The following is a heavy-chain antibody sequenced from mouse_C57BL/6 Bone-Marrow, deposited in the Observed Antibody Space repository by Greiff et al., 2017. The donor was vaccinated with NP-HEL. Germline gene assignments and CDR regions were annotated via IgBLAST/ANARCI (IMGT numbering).Heavy chain of an antibody. CDR1: GYSITSDY. CDR3: ASTTVVPYWYFDV. CDR2: ISYSGST. J-gene: IGHJ1*03. Sequence: EVMLVESGPGLAKPSQTLSLTCSVTGYSITSDYWNWIRKFPGNKLEYMGYISYSGSTYYNPSLKSRISITRDTSKNQYYLQLNSVTTEDTATYYCASTTVVPYWYFDVWGTGTTVTVSS. V-gene: IGHV3-8*01. D-gene: IGHD1-1*01.